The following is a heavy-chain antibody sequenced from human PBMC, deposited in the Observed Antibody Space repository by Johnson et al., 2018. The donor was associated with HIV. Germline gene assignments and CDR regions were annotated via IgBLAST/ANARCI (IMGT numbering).Heavy chain of an antibody. CDR1: GFTVSSYY. J-gene: IGHJ3*02. CDR3: ARACRDGYTCDAFDI. Sequence: VQLMESGGGLVQPGGSLRLSCAASGFTVSSYYMSWVRQAPGKGLEWVSVLFSGGSTYYADSVKGRFTISSDNSKNTLYLQMNSLRAEDTAVYYCARACRDGYTCDAFDIWGQGTMVTVSS. CDR2: LFSGGST. D-gene: IGHD5-24*01. V-gene: IGHV3-66*01.